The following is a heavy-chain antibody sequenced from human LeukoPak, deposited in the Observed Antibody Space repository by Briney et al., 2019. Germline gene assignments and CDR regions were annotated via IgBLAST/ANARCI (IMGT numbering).Heavy chain of an antibody. Sequence: GGSLRLSCAASGFSFSTSSMNWVRQAPGEGLEWVSSISSSSDYMAYADSVKGRFTISRDNAKNSLYLQMNSLRAEDTAVYCCAREPDRIQDLDYWGQGTLVTVSS. V-gene: IGHV3-21*01. J-gene: IGHJ4*02. CDR3: AREPDRIQDLDY. CDR1: GFSFSTSS. CDR2: ISSSSDYM. D-gene: IGHD1-14*01.